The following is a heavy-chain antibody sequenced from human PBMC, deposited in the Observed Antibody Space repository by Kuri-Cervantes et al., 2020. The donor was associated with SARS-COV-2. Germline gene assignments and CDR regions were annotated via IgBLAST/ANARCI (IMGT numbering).Heavy chain of an antibody. CDR2: ISYDGSNK. Sequence: GGSLRLSCAASGFTFSSYAMHWVRQAPGKGLEWVAVISYDGSNKYYADSVKGRFTISRDNSKNTLYLQMNSLRAEDTAVYYCARGASGYNPPFDYWGQGTLVTVSS. CDR1: GFTFSSYA. V-gene: IGHV3-30*04. J-gene: IGHJ4*02. D-gene: IGHD5-24*01. CDR3: ARGASGYNPPFDY.